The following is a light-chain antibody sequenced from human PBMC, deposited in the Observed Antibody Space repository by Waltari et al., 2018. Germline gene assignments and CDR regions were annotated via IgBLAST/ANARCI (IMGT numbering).Light chain of an antibody. V-gene: IGLV1-51*02. J-gene: IGLJ3*02. Sequence: QSVLTQPPSVSAAPGQKVTISCSGSSSNIGKNYVSWYQQFPGTAPKLLIYENYKRPSGIPDRVSGSKSGTSATLGITGLQTGDEADYYCASWDTSLSVETFGGGTELTVL. CDR3: ASWDTSLSVET. CDR2: ENY. CDR1: SSNIGKNY.